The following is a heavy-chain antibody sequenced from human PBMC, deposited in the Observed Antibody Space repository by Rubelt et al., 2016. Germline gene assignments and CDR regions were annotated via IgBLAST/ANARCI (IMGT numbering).Heavy chain of an antibody. CDR3: AKRQEYTGDWDTAPHGLDY. CDR2: IYWDDDK. J-gene: IGHJ4*02. D-gene: IGHD5-18*01. CDR1: GFSLSTSGVG. Sequence: QITLKESGPTLVKPTQTLTLTCTFSGFSLSTSGVGVGWVRQPPGKALEWLALIYWDDDKRYSPSLKSRLTITMATSKNHVVLTMTNMDPDEKATYYCAKRQEYTGDWDTAPHGLDYWGQGTLVTVSS. V-gene: IGHV2-5*02.